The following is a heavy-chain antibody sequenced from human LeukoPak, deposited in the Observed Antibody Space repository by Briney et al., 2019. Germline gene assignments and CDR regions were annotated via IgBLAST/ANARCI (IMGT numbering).Heavy chain of an antibody. J-gene: IGHJ4*02. Sequence: GASVKVSCKASGYTFTSYDINWVRQATGQGLEWMGWMNPNSGNTGYAQKFQGRVTMTRNTSISTAYMELSSLRSEDTAVYYCARANTAYYYHDYWGQGTLVTVSS. CDR2: MNPNSGNT. CDR3: ARANTAYYYHDY. D-gene: IGHD5-18*01. CDR1: GYTFTSYD. V-gene: IGHV1-8*01.